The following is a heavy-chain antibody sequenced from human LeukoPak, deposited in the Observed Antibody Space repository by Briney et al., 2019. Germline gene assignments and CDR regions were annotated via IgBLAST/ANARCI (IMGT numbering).Heavy chain of an antibody. Sequence: PGGSLRLSCAASGFTFSNAWMSWVRQAPGLGLEWVSSITSSSNFIYYADSVEGRFTISRDNAKNSLYLQMNSLRAEDTAVYYCARTRGSGSYHFDYWGQGTLVTVSS. D-gene: IGHD1-26*01. V-gene: IGHV3-21*01. CDR1: GFTFSNAW. CDR3: ARTRGSGSYHFDY. CDR2: ITSSSNFI. J-gene: IGHJ4*02.